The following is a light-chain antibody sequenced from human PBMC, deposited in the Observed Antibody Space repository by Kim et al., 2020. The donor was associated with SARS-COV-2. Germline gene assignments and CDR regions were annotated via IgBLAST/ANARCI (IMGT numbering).Light chain of an antibody. J-gene: IGKJ4*01. V-gene: IGKV1-5*03. CDR3: QQYDAYPLT. CDR1: QSVSTW. CDR2: KTS. Sequence: SASVGDRVTITCRASQSVSTWLAWYQQKPGKAPNLLIYKTSTLEGGVPSRFSGSGSGTEFTLTISSLQPDDFATYYCQQYDAYPLTFGGGIKLEI.